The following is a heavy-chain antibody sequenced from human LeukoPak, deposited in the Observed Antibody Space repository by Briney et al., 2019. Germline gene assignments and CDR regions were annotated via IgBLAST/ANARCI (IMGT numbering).Heavy chain of an antibody. D-gene: IGHD3-22*01. CDR3: ASHYYDSRFDY. CDR1: GFTFSDYY. J-gene: IGHJ4*02. V-gene: IGHV3-11*04. CDR2: ISSSGSTI. Sequence: GGSLRLSCAASGFTFSDYYMSWIRQAPGKGLEWVSYISSSGSTIYYADSVKGRFTISRGNAKNSLYLQMNSLRAEDTAVYYCASHYYDSRFDYWGQGTLVTVSS.